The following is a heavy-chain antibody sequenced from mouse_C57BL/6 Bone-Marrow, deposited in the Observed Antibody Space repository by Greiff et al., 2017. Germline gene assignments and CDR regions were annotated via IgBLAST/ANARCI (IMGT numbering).Heavy chain of an antibody. D-gene: IGHD1-1*01. CDR3: ARSDYGSSSFAY. CDR1: GYTFTNYW. Sequence: QVQLQQSGAELVRPGTSVKMSCKASGYTFTNYWLGWAKQRPGHGLEWIGDIYPGGGYTNYNEKFKGKATLTADKSSSTAYMQFSSLTSEDSAIYYCARSDYGSSSFAYWGQGTLVTVSA. V-gene: IGHV1-63*01. J-gene: IGHJ3*01. CDR2: IYPGGGYT.